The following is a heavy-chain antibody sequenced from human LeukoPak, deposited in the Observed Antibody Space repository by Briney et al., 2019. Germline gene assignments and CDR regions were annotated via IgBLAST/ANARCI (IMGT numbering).Heavy chain of an antibody. CDR1: GFTFSSYG. D-gene: IGHD2-2*01. CDR2: ISGSGGST. J-gene: IGHJ4*02. V-gene: IGHV3-23*01. Sequence: GGSLRLSCAASGFTFSSYGMSWVRQAPGKGLEWVSAISGSGGSTYYADSVKGRFTISRDSSKNTLYLQMNSLRAEDTAVYYCATSLAGVRESYCSSTSCYGRYFDYWGQGTLVTVSS. CDR3: ATSLAGVRESYCSSTSCYGRYFDY.